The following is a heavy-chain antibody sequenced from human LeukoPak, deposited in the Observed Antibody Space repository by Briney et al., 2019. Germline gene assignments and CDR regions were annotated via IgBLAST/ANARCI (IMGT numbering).Heavy chain of an antibody. CDR1: GGSISSGGHS. CDR3: AREVGGTGVFDY. J-gene: IGHJ4*02. CDR2: IYHSGST. Sequence: SETLSLTCAVSGGSISSGGHSWSWIRQPPGKGLEWIGYIYHSGSTYYNPSLKSRVTISVDRSKNQFPLKLSSVTAADTAVYYCAREVGGTGVFDYWGQGTLVTVSS. D-gene: IGHD3-10*01. V-gene: IGHV4-30-2*01.